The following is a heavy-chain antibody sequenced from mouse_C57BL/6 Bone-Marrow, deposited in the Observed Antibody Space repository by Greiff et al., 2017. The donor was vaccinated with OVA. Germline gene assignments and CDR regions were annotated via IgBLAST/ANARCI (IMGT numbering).Heavy chain of an antibody. J-gene: IGHJ3*01. D-gene: IGHD3-2*02. CDR3: AREEGQLRPFAY. CDR1: GYTFTSYW. V-gene: IGHV1-55*01. Sequence: VKLQQPGAELVKPGASVKMSCKASGYTFTSYWITWVKQRPGQGLEWIGDIYPGSGSTNYNEKFKSKATLTVDTSSSTAYMQLSSLTSEDSAVYYCAREEGQLRPFAYWGQGTLVTVSA. CDR2: IYPGSGST.